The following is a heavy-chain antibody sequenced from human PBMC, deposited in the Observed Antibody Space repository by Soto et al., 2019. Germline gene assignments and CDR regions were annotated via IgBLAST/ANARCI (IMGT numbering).Heavy chain of an antibody. J-gene: IGHJ6*02. V-gene: IGHV4-59*01. CDR3: AHTQNPPYYDFWSGYIGAYGMDV. CDR1: GGSIRSYD. D-gene: IGHD3-3*01. CDR2: IYYSGST. Sequence: SETLSLTCTVAGGSIRSYDGSWIRQPPGKGLEWIGYIYYSGSTNYNPSLKSRVTISVDTSKNQFSLKMTNMDPVDTATYYCAHTQNPPYYDFWSGYIGAYGMDVWGQGTTVTVSS.